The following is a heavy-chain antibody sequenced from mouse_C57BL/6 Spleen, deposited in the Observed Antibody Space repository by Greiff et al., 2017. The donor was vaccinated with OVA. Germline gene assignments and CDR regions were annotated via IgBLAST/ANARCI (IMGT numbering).Heavy chain of an antibody. V-gene: IGHV1-52*01. Sequence: QVQLQQPGAELVRPGSSVKLSCKASGYTFTSYWMHWVKQRPIQGLEWIGNIDPSDSETHYNQKFKDKATLTVDKSSSTAYMQLSSLTSEDSAVYYCAKPYYYGSSYVGYFDVWGTGTTVTVSS. CDR1: GYTFTSYW. CDR2: IDPSDSET. D-gene: IGHD1-1*01. J-gene: IGHJ1*03. CDR3: AKPYYYGSSYVGYFDV.